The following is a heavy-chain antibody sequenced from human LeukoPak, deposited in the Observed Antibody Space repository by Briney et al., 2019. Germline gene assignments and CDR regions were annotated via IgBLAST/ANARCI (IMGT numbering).Heavy chain of an antibody. D-gene: IGHD3-10*01. J-gene: IGHJ4*02. CDR1: GFTFSSYG. Sequence: GGSLRLSCAASGFTFSSYGMHWVRQAPGRGLEWVAVIWYDGSNKYYADSVKGRFTISRDNAKNSLYLQMNSLRAEDTAVYYCAREGITMVRGVTLWGQGTLVTVSS. CDR3: AREGITMVRGVTL. CDR2: IWYDGSNK. V-gene: IGHV3-33*01.